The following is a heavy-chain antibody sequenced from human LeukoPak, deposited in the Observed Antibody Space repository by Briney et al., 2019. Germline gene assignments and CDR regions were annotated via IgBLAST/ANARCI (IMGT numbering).Heavy chain of an antibody. D-gene: IGHD4-17*01. J-gene: IGHJ4*02. V-gene: IGHV4-59*08. CDR1: GVSISSYY. CDR3: VSLTTVNQGYSDS. CDR2: IYYSGST. Sequence: SETLSLTCTVSGVSISSYYWSWIRQPPGKGLEWIGYIYYSGSTNYNPSLKSRLTISVDASKNQFSLKLRSVTATDTAVYYCVSLTTVNQGYSDSWGQGTLVSVSS.